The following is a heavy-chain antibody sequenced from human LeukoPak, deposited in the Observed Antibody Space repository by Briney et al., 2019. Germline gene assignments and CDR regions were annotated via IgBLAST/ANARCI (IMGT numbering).Heavy chain of an antibody. CDR2: ITHSGGT. D-gene: IGHD3-10*01. V-gene: IGHV4-34*01. CDR3: ARVGTGFGESGF. J-gene: IGHJ4*02. CDR1: GGAFSGYY. Sequence: KPSETLSLTLAVYGGAFSGYYWSWIRQPPGKGLEWIGEITHSGGTYYNPSLKSRVTISVDTSKNQFSLNLSSVTAADTAVYYCARVGTGFGESGFWGQGTLVTVSS.